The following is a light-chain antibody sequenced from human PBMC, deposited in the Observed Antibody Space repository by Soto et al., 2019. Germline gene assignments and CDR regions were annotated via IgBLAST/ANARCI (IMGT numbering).Light chain of an antibody. V-gene: IGKV1-39*01. J-gene: IGKJ1*01. CDR1: QSVSRS. CDR3: QQNAIVPPWT. CDR2: AAS. Sequence: QLTQSPSPLSASVGDRVIITCRASQSVSRSLNWYQQKTGQAPKLLIYAASTLHSGVPSRFSGSGSGTEFTLTISSLQPEDFATYYCQQNAIVPPWTFGQGTKVDIK.